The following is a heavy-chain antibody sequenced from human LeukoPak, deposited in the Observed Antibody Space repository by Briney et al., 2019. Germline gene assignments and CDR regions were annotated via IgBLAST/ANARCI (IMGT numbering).Heavy chain of an antibody. CDR2: TSSSSSYI. J-gene: IGHJ3*02. V-gene: IGHV3-21*01. CDR3: ARESKWFGELCAFDI. CDR1: GFTFSSYS. Sequence: GGSLRLSCAASGFTFSSYSMNWVRQAPGRGLEWVSSTSSSSSYIYYADSVKGRFTISGDNAKNSLYLQMNSLRAEDTAVYYCARESKWFGELCAFDIWGQGTMVTVSS. D-gene: IGHD3-10*01.